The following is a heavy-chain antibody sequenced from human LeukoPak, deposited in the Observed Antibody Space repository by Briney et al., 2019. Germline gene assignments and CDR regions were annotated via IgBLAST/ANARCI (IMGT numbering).Heavy chain of an antibody. V-gene: IGHV3-30*04. CDR3: ASSANGAAAGNWFDP. Sequence: GRSLRLSCAASRFTFSSYTMHWVRQAPGKGLEWVSLISYDGSNKYYADSVKGRFTISRDNSKNTLYLQMNSLRAEDTAVYYCASSANGAAAGNWFDPWGQGTLVTVSS. CDR1: RFTFSSYT. J-gene: IGHJ5*02. D-gene: IGHD6-13*01. CDR2: ISYDGSNK.